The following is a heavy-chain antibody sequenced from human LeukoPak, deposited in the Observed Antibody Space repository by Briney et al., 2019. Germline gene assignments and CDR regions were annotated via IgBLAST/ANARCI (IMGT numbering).Heavy chain of an antibody. V-gene: IGHV4-59*08. D-gene: IGHD3-22*01. CDR1: GDAISSYY. CDR2: IFYSGRT. Sequence: PSETLSLTCTVSGDAISSYYWSWIRQPPGKGLEWIGYIFYSGRTNYNPSLKSRVTISVDTSKNQFSLKLSSVTAADTAVYYCARGYDGSGYYYRNWYFDLWGRGTLVTVSS. CDR3: ARGYDGSGYYYRNWYFDL. J-gene: IGHJ2*01.